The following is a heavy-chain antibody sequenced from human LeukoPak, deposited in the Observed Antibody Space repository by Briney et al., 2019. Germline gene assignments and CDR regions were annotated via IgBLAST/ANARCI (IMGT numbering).Heavy chain of an antibody. CDR1: GGXISSYY. Sequence: SETLSLTCTVSGGXISSYYCSWIRQPPGKGLEWIGYIYYSGSTNYNPSLKSRVTISVDTSKNQFSLKLSSVTAADTAVYYCARVAVAAPYYFDYWGQGTLVTVSS. D-gene: IGHD6-19*01. J-gene: IGHJ4*02. V-gene: IGHV4-59*01. CDR3: ARVAVAAPYYFDY. CDR2: IYYSGST.